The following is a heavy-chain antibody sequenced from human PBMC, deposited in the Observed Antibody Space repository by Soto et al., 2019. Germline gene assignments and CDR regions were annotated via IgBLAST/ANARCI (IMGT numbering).Heavy chain of an antibody. Sequence: QVQLVESGGGLVKPGGSLRLSCATSGFTFSDYYMSWIRQAPGKGLEWVSYISASGSSKYYADSVKGRFTISRDNAKNXXYLQMSSLRAEDTAVYYCARDAELLTSYYYYGMDVWGQGTTVTVSS. D-gene: IGHD2-15*01. CDR1: GFTFSDYY. CDR2: ISASGSSK. J-gene: IGHJ6*02. V-gene: IGHV3-11*01. CDR3: ARDAELLTSYYYYGMDV.